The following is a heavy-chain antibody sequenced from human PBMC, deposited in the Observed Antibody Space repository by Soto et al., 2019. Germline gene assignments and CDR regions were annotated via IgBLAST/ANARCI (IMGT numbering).Heavy chain of an antibody. CDR1: GYSISSGSY. V-gene: IGHV4-38-2*02. CDR3: VRDLSYGLYYFDY. D-gene: IGHD5-18*01. J-gene: IGHJ4*02. CDR2: MYPTGTT. Sequence: SETLSLTCSVSGYSISSGSYWGWIRQPPGKRLEWIGSMYPTGTTYYNPSLKSRVTISVDTSKNQFSLKLTSVTAADTAIYYCVRDLSYGLYYFDYWGQGTLVTVSS.